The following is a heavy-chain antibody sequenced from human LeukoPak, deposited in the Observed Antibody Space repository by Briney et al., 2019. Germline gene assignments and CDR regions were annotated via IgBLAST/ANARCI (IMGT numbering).Heavy chain of an antibody. J-gene: IGHJ4*02. CDR2: ISAHNGNT. D-gene: IGHD5-12*01. CDR1: GYTFTSYG. Sequence: GASVKVSCKASGYTFTSYGISRVRQAPGQGFEWMGWISAHNGNTKNAQKVQGRVTMTTDTSTRTAYMELRSLRSDDTAVYYCARDRGYSGYAEYYFDYWGQGTLVTVSS. V-gene: IGHV1-18*01. CDR3: ARDRGYSGYAEYYFDY.